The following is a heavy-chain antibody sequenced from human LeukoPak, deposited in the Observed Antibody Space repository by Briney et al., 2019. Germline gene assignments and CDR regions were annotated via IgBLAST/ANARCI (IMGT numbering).Heavy chain of an antibody. V-gene: IGHV4-59*01. CDR1: GDSITNYF. CDR2: IYYTGNT. CDR3: ARGRVAYSAYYFDY. D-gene: IGHD2-15*01. J-gene: IGHJ4*02. Sequence: PSETLSLTYTVSGDSITNYFWSWIRQPPGKGLEWIGYIYYTGNTNYKPSLKSRVTISVDTSTNQFSLRLRSVTAADTAVYYCARGRVAYSAYYFDYWGRGTLVTVSS.